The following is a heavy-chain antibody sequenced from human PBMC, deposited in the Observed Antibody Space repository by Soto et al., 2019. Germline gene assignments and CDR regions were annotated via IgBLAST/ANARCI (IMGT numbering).Heavy chain of an antibody. V-gene: IGHV1-69*01. CDR2: IIPIFGTA. J-gene: IGHJ4*02. Sequence: QVQLVQSGAEVKKPGSSVKVSCKASGGTFSSYAISWVRQAPGQGLEWMGGIIPIFGTANYAQKFQGRVMITADESTSTAYMELSSLRSEDTAVYYCASLGYCSGGSCHTAGLFDYWGQGTLVTVSS. CDR1: GGTFSSYA. D-gene: IGHD2-15*01. CDR3: ASLGYCSGGSCHTAGLFDY.